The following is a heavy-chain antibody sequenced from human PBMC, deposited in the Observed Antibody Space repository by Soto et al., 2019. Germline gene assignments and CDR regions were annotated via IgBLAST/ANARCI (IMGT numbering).Heavy chain of an antibody. J-gene: IGHJ4*02. V-gene: IGHV5-51*01. CDR3: ARHSLATQPGDY. D-gene: IGHD5-12*01. Sequence: PGESLKISCKASGYIFSTYWIAWVRQRPGKGLDWMGIIYPGDSDTRYSPSFQGQVTISVDNSIDTAYLEWTTLRASDSAMYYCARHSLATQPGDYWGQGTRVTVSS. CDR2: IYPGDSDT. CDR1: GYIFSTYW.